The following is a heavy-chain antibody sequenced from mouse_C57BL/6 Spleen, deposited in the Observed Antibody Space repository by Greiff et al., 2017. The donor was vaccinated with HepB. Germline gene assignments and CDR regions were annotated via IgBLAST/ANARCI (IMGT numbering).Heavy chain of an antibody. Sequence: VQLQESGPELVKPGASVKISCKASGYAFSSSWMNWVKQRPGKGLEWIGRIYPGDGDTNYNGKFKGKATLTADKSSSTAYMQLSSLTSEDSAVYLCAPTMGGDYWGQGTTLTVSS. CDR3: APTMGGDY. CDR2: IYPGDGDT. CDR1: GYAFSSSW. D-gene: IGHD1-1*02. V-gene: IGHV1-82*01. J-gene: IGHJ2*01.